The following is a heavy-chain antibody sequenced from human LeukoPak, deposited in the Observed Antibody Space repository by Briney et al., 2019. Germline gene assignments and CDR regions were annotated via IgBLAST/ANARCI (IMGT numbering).Heavy chain of an antibody. Sequence: SVKVSCKASGGTFSSHAISWVRQAPGQGLEWMGGIIPIFGTANYAQKFQGRVTITADKSTSTAYMELSSLRSEDTAVYYCAREGSGYDYYYYGMDVWGKGTTVTVSS. CDR1: GGTFSSHA. J-gene: IGHJ6*04. D-gene: IGHD5-12*01. V-gene: IGHV1-69*06. CDR2: IIPIFGTA. CDR3: AREGSGYDYYYYGMDV.